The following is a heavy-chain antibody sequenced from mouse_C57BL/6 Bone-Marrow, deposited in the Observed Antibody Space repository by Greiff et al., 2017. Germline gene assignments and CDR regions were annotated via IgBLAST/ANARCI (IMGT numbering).Heavy chain of an antibody. V-gene: IGHV7-3*01. D-gene: IGHD1-1*01. CDR3: ARHLLLRFDY. J-gene: IGHJ2*01. Sequence: EVKLVESGGGLVQPGGSLSLSCAASGFTFTDYYMSWVRQPPGKALEWLGFIRNKANGYTTEYSASVKGRFTISRDNSQSILYLQMNALRAEDSATYYCARHLLLRFDYWGQGTTLTVSS. CDR2: IRNKANGYTT. CDR1: GFTFTDYY.